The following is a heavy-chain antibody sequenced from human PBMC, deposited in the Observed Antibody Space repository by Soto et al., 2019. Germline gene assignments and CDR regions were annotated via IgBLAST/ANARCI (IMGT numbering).Heavy chain of an antibody. V-gene: IGHV1-46*03. CDR1: GNTFSNYY. D-gene: IGHD2-21*02. CDR2: INPSGGHT. J-gene: IGHJ4*02. CDR3: ARGGHVVVVTAAFDY. Sequence: QVKLVQSGAEVKKPGASVKVSCKASGNTFSNYYIHWVRQAPGQGLEWMGTINPSGGHTTYAQKLLGIVTMTRDTSTSTLYMELTILRSEDTAVYYCARGGHVVVVTAAFDYWGQGTLVTVSS.